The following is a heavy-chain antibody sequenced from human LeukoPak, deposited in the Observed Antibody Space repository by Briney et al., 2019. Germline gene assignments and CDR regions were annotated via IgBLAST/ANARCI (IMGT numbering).Heavy chain of an antibody. J-gene: IGHJ4*02. Sequence: KPSETLSLTCTVSGGSISGSSYYWGWIRQPPGKGPEWIGSIFYSGSTYYNPSLKSRVTLSVDTSRNQFSLKLNSVTAADTAVYYCARGGSLGHCSIGTCYKTLDYWGQGTLVTVSS. CDR2: IFYSGST. D-gene: IGHD2-15*01. CDR1: GGSISGSSYY. V-gene: IGHV4-39*01. CDR3: ARGGSLGHCSIGTCYKTLDY.